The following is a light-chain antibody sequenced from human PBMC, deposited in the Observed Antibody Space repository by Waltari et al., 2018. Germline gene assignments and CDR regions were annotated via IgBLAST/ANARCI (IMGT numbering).Light chain of an antibody. J-gene: IGKJ4*01. CDR3: QQYYNTPLT. CDR1: ESVLYSSNNKNH. CDR2: WAS. V-gene: IGKV4-1*01. Sequence: DIVMTQSPESLAVSLGERATISCKTSESVLYSSNNKNHLDGYQQKPGQPPRLLLYWASTRESGVPDRFIGSGSETDFTLTVTSLQAEDVAVYYCQQYYNTPLTFGGGTKVGVK.